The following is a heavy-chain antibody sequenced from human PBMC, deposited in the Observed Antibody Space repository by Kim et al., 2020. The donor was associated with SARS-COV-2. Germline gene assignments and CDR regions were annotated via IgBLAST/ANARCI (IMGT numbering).Heavy chain of an antibody. V-gene: IGHV4-4*07. Sequence: YHPPLESRVSMSVDTSKNQFSLKLSSVTAADTAVYYCARIFGDYNYYFDYWGQGTLVTVSS. J-gene: IGHJ4*01. D-gene: IGHD4-17*01. CDR3: ARIFGDYNYYFDY.